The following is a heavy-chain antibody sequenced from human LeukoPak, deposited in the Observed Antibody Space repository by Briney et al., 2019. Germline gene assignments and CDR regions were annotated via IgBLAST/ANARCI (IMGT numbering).Heavy chain of an antibody. J-gene: IGHJ3*02. V-gene: IGHV3-23*01. D-gene: IGHD2-15*01. Sequence: GGSLRLSCAASGFTFSVYAMTWVRQAPGKGLEWVSSISGSGGNIYYADSVKGRFTLSRDNSKNKLYDQMNRLRAEDTAVYYCAKGRGLVLDAFNIWGQGTMVTVSS. CDR2: ISGSGGNI. CDR1: GFTFSVYA. CDR3: AKGRGLVLDAFNI.